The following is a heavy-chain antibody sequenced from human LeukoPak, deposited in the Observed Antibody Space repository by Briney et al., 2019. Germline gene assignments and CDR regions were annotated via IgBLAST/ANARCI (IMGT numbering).Heavy chain of an antibody. CDR2: ISANNGNT. CDR3: TRASFKSPIDRGQDC. Sequence: GASVKVSCKASGYTFTTYGIIWVRQAPGQGLEWMGWISANNGNTNYAQKFQGRVTMTTDTSTSTAYMELRSLRSDDTAVYYCTRASFKSPIDRGQDCWGQGSLVLVSS. V-gene: IGHV1-18*01. D-gene: IGHD3-10*01. J-gene: IGHJ4*02. CDR1: GYTFTTYG.